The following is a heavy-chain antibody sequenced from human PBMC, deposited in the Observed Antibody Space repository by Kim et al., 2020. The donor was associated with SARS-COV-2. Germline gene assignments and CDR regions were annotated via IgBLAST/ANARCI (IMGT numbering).Heavy chain of an antibody. CDR2: IYYSGST. CDR3: ARDGPRKVKDPAFDI. V-gene: IGHV4-31*03. J-gene: IGHJ3*02. D-gene: IGHD3-10*01. CDR1: GGSISSGGYY. Sequence: SETLSLTCTVSGGSISSGGYYWSWIRQHPGKGLEWIGYIYYSGSTYYNPSLKSRVTISVDTSKNQFSLKLSSVTAADTAVYYCARDGPRKVKDPAFDIWGQGTMVTVSS.